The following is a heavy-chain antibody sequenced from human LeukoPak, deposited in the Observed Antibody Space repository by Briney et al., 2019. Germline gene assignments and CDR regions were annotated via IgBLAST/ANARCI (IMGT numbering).Heavy chain of an antibody. V-gene: IGHV3-21*01. D-gene: IGHD4-17*01. CDR1: GFTFSSYS. J-gene: IGHJ4*02. Sequence: GGSLRLSCAASGFTFSSYSMNWVRQAPGKGLEWVSSISSSSSYIYYADSVKGRFTISRDNSKNTLYLQMNSLRAEDTAVYYCARDPYGDYYFDYWGQGTLVTVSS. CDR2: ISSSSSYI. CDR3: ARDPYGDYYFDY.